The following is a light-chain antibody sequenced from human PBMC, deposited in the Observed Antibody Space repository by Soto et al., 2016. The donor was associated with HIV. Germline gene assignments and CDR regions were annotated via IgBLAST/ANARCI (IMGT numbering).Light chain of an antibody. Sequence: DIQMTQSPSSLSASVGDRVTITCRASRDISNYVAWFQQKPGKAPKSLTYAASSLQSGVPSKFSGSGSGTDFTLTSAACTPRSIFDNLITDQHYTYVTLLLFGRGEPTWR. CDR1: RDISNY. V-gene: IGKV1-16*02. CDR3: QHYTYVTLLL. J-gene: IGKJ4*01. CDR2: AAS.